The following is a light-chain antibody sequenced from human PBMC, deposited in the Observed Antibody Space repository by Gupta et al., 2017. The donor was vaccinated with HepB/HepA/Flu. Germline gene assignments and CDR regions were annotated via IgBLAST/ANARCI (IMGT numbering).Light chain of an antibody. Sequence: EIVMTQSPATLSVSPGERATLSCRASQSVSRNLAWYQQKPGQAPRLLIYGISTRATGIPARFSGSGSGTEFTLTISNLQSEDFAVYYCQQYNNWPPLTFGGGTKVEIK. CDR2: GIS. J-gene: IGKJ4*01. CDR3: QQYNNWPPLT. CDR1: QSVSRN. V-gene: IGKV3-15*01.